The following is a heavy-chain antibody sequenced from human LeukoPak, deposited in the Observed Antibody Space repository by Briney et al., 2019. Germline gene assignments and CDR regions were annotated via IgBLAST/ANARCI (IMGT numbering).Heavy chain of an antibody. V-gene: IGHV3-66*01. CDR1: GFTVSSNY. J-gene: IGHJ3*02. D-gene: IGHD5-12*01. Sequence: GGSLRLSCAASGFTVSSNYMSWVRQAPGKGLEWVSVIYSGGSTYYADSVKGRFTISRDNSKNTLYLQMNSLRAEDTAVYYCARGWSGYDTVAQDAFDIWGQGTMVTVSS. CDR3: ARGWSGYDTVAQDAFDI. CDR2: IYSGGST.